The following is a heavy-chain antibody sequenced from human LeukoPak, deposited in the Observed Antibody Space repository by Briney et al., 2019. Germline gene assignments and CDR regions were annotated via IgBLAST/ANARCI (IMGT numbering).Heavy chain of an antibody. V-gene: IGHV4-59*01. J-gene: IGHJ4*02. CDR3: ARVRYCSTNRCYDREFDN. Sequence: SETLSLTCTVSGGSFSSYYWNWIRQPPGKGLEWIGYIYYSGNTNYNPSLKSRVTISVDTSKNQFSLKLNSVTAADTAVYYCARVRYCSTNRCYDREFDNWGQGTLVTVSS. D-gene: IGHD2-2*01. CDR1: GGSFSSYY. CDR2: IYYSGNT.